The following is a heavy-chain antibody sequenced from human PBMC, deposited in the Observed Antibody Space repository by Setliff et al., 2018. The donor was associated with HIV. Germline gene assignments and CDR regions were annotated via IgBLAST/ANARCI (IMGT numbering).Heavy chain of an antibody. V-gene: IGHV1-2*02. J-gene: IGHJ4*02. D-gene: IGHD6-6*01. CDR2: INPNSGDT. Sequence: GASVKVSCKASGYTFTGSYVHWVRQAPGQGLEWMAWINPNSGDTNYAPMFQGRVTMTRDTSISTAYLELSSLRYDDTAVYYCARGTTLPHSSASGYWGQGTLVTVSS. CDR3: ARGTTLPHSSASGY. CDR1: GYTFTGSY.